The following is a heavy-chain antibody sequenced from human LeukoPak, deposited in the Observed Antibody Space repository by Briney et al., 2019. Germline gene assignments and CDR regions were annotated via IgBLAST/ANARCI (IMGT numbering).Heavy chain of an antibody. CDR2: INQDGSEK. D-gene: IGHD5-18*01. J-gene: IGHJ4*02. Sequence: PGGSLRLSCAASGFTLSSYWMNWARQAPGKGLEWVANINQDGSEKNYVDSVKGRFTISRDNAKNSLYLQMSSLRAEDTALYYCARDRAMDDYWGQGTLVTVSS. V-gene: IGHV3-7*03. CDR1: GFTLSSYW. CDR3: ARDRAMDDY.